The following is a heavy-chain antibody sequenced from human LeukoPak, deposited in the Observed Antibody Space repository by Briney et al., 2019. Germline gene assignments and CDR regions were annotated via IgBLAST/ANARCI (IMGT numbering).Heavy chain of an antibody. V-gene: IGHV4-31*03. J-gene: IGHJ4*02. Sequence: PSETLSLTRTVSGGSISSGAYYWSWIRQHPGKGLEWIGYIYYSGSTYYSPSLKSRASILVDTSKNQFSLKLTSVTAADTAVYYCARDLGGGVDYWGQGTLFTVSS. CDR2: IYYSGST. CDR3: ARDLGGGVDY. CDR1: GGSISSGAYY. D-gene: IGHD3-16*01.